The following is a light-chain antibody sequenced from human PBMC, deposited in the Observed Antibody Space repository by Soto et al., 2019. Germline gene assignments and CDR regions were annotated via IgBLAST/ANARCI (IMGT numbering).Light chain of an antibody. J-gene: IGKJ2*01. CDR1: QSVSSSY. V-gene: IGKV3-20*01. CDR2: GAS. CDR3: HQDVSSPTYT. Sequence: EIVLTQSPGTLSLSPGERATLSCRASQSVSSSYLAWYQQKPGQAPRLLIYGASSRATGIPDRFSGSGSGTDFTLTISRLEPEEFAVYYCHQDVSSPTYTLGQGTKLEIK.